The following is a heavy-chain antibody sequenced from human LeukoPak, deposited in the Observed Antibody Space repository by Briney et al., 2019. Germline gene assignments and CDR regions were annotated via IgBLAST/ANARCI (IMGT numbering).Heavy chain of an antibody. V-gene: IGHV1-69*01. CDR3: ARDGRVYAGYYYYYGMDV. D-gene: IGHD2-8*01. CDR2: IIPIFGTA. J-gene: IGHJ6*02. Sequence: ASVKVSCKASGGTFSSYAISWVRQAPGQGLEWMGGIIPIFGTANYAQKFQGRVTITADESTSTAYMELSSLRSEDTAVYYCARDGRVYAGYYYYYGMDVWGQGTTVTVSS. CDR1: GGTFSSYA.